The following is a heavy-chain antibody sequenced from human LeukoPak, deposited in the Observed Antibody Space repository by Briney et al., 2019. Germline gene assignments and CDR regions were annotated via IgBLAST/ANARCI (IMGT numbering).Heavy chain of an antibody. V-gene: IGHV4-34*01. CDR3: ARERYSYGYFRVPKFDY. D-gene: IGHD5-18*01. J-gene: IGHJ4*02. CDR2: INHSGNT. CDR1: GGSFSGYY. Sequence: SETLSLTCAVYGGSFSGYYWSWIRQPPGKGLEWIGEINHSGNTNNNSSLKSRVTISVDTSKNQFSLKLSSVTAADTAVYYCARERYSYGYFRVPKFDYWGQGTLVTVSS.